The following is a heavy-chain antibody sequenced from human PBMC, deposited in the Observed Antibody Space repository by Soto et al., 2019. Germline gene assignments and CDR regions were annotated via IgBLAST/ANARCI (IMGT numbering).Heavy chain of an antibody. D-gene: IGHD2-15*01. J-gene: IGHJ4*02. V-gene: IGHV4-34*01. CDR1: SGSLSGYY. CDR2: ISQSGNT. CDR3: ARSQVGGRSNYFDY. Sequence: SETLSLTCSIYSGSLSGYYWSWIRQPPGKGLEWIGEISQSGNTNYSPSLKSRVTISVDTSKNQFSLKLGSVTAADTAVYYCARSQVGGRSNYFDYWGQGTLVTVSS.